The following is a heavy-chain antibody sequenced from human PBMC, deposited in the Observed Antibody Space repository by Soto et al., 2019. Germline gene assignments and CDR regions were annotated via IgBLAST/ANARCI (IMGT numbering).Heavy chain of an antibody. D-gene: IGHD3-10*01. CDR2: ISGMEDRT. Sequence: PWGSLRLSCTASGFNLRDQAFSLVRQAPGGGLEWVSGISGMEDRTNYADFVKGRFFISKDRAKNTLNLQMNGLRDDDTAVYYCAKTYTGGWGQGTQVTVSS. V-gene: IGHV3-23*01. J-gene: IGHJ4*02. CDR1: GFNLRDQA. CDR3: AKTYTGG.